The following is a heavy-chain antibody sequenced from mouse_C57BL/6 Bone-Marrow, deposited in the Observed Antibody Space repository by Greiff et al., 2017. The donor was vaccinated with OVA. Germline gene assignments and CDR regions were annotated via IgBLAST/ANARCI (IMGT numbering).Heavy chain of an antibody. CDR2: IRLKSDNYAT. CDR1: GFTFSNYW. J-gene: IGHJ4*01. D-gene: IGHD3-3*01. V-gene: IGHV6-3*01. Sequence: EVKLVESGGGLVQPGGSMKLSCVASGFTFSNYWMNWVRQSPEKGLEWVAQIRLKSDNYATHYAESVKGRFTISRDDSKSSVYLQMNNLRAEDTGIYYCTEGDVGAMDYWGQETSVTVSS. CDR3: TEGDVGAMDY.